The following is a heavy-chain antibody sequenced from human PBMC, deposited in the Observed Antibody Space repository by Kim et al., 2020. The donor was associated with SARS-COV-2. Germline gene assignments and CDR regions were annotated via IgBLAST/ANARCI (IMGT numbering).Heavy chain of an antibody. CDR3: AREREYYYYDSSGYYRYYYYYMDV. D-gene: IGHD3-22*01. V-gene: IGHV1-69*04. Sequence: SVKVSCKASGGTFSSYAISWVRQAPGQGLEWMGRIIPILGIANYAQKFQGRVTITADKSTSTAYMELSSLRSEDTAVYYCAREREYYYYDSSGYYRYYYYYMDVWGKGTTVTVSS. CDR1: GGTFSSYA. J-gene: IGHJ6*03. CDR2: IIPILGIA.